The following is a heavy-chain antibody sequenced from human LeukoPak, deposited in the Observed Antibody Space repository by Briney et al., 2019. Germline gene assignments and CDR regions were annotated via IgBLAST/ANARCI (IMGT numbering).Heavy chain of an antibody. V-gene: IGHV3-23*01. CDR3: AKGRGYSGYFDY. J-gene: IGHJ4*02. Sequence: GGSLRLSCAASGFTFSSYAMSWVRQAPGKGLEWVSAISGSGGSTYYADSVKGRFTISRDNSKNTLYLQMSSLRAEDTAVYYCAKGRGYSGYFDYWGQGTLVTVSS. D-gene: IGHD5-12*01. CDR2: ISGSGGST. CDR1: GFTFSSYA.